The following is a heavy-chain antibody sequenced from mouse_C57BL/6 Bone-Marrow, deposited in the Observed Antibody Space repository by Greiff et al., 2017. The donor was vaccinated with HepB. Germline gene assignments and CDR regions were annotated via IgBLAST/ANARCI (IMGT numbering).Heavy chain of an antibody. CDR1: GYTFTDYE. CDR2: IDPETGGT. CDR3: TRRLDWYFDV. Sequence: VQLQQSGAELVRPGASVTLSCKASGYTFTDYEMHWVKQTPVHGLEWIGAIDPETGGTAYNQKFKGKAILTADKSSGTAYMELRSLTSEDSAVYYCTRRLDWYFDVWGTGTTVTVSS. V-gene: IGHV1-15*01. J-gene: IGHJ1*03.